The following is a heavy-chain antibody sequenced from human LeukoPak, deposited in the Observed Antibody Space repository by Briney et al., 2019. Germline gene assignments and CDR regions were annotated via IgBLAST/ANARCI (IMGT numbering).Heavy chain of an antibody. CDR1: GGSISSYY. Sequence: PSETLSLTCTVSGGSISSYYWSWTRQPPGKGLEWIGYIYYSGSTNYNPSLKSRVTISVDTSKNQFSLKLSSVTAADTAVYYCARVTTASSDFDPWGQGTLVTVSS. J-gene: IGHJ5*02. V-gene: IGHV4-59*08. CDR2: IYYSGST. CDR3: ARVTTASSDFDP. D-gene: IGHD4-17*01.